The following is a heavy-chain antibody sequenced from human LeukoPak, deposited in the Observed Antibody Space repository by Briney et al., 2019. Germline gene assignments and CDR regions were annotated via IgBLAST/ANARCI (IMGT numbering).Heavy chain of an antibody. V-gene: IGHV3-7*01. CDR1: GFTFSNYW. CDR3: VGGAYAAY. J-gene: IGHJ4*02. Sequence: GGSLRLSCAAAGFTFSNYWMNWVRQAPGKGLEWLANIKEDGSEKNYMDSVKGRFTISRDNARNSLYLQMNSLGAEDTAVYYCVGGAYAAYWGQGTLVTVSS. D-gene: IGHD1-26*01. CDR2: IKEDGSEK.